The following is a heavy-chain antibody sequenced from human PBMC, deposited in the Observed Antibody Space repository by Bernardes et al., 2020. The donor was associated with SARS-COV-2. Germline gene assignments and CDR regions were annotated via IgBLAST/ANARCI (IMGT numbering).Heavy chain of an antibody. CDR2: IYYSGST. CDR3: ARDLGPGYFWSGYPRNWFDP. V-gene: IGHV4-39*07. J-gene: IGHJ5*02. Sequence: SETLSLTCTVSGGSISSSSYYWGWIRQPPGKGLEWIGSIYYSGSTYYNPSLKSRVTISVDTSKNQFSLKLSSVTAADTAVYYCARDLGPGYFWSGYPRNWFDPWGQGTLVTVSS. D-gene: IGHD3-3*01. CDR1: GGSISSSSYY.